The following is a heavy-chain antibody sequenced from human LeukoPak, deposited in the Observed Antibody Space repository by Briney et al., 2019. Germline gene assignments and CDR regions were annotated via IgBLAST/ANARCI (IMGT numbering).Heavy chain of an antibody. Sequence: ASVKVSCKASGYTFTSYGISWVRQAPGQGLEWMGWINPNSGGTNYAQKFQGRVTMTRDTSISTAYMELSRLRSDDTAVYYCARGGEVFSSWYFDLWGRGTLVTVSS. CDR1: GYTFTSYG. CDR2: INPNSGGT. J-gene: IGHJ2*01. CDR3: ARGGEVFSSWYFDL. V-gene: IGHV1-2*02. D-gene: IGHD3-16*01.